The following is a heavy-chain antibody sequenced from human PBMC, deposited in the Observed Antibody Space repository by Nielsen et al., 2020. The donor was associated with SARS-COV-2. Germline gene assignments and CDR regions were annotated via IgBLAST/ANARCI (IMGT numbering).Heavy chain of an antibody. CDR1: GLTFSAYW. Sequence: GGSLRLSCAASGLTFSAYWMHWVRQAPGKGLVWVARIGSDGSGTIYADSVKGRFTISRDNAKNSLYLQMNSLRAEDTALYYCAKLVDSSSWYDNFDYWGQGTLVTVSS. J-gene: IGHJ4*02. D-gene: IGHD6-13*01. CDR2: IGSDGSGT. V-gene: IGHV3-74*01. CDR3: AKLVDSSSWYDNFDY.